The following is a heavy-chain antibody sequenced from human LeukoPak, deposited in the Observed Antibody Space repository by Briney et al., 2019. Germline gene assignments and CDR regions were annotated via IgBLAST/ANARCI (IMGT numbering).Heavy chain of an antibody. CDR1: GGSISSYY. CDR2: IYTSGST. J-gene: IGHJ3*02. D-gene: IGHD3-22*01. CDR3: ARDFAPYYYDSSGADALDI. Sequence: SETLSLTCTVSGGSISSYYWSWIRQPAGKGLEWIGRIYTSGSTNYNPSLKSRVTMSVDTSKNQFSLKLSSVTAADTAVYYCARDFAPYYYDSSGADALDIWGQGTMVTVSS. V-gene: IGHV4-4*07.